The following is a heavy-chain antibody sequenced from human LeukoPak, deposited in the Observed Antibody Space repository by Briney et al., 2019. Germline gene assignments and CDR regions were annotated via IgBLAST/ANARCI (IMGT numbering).Heavy chain of an antibody. CDR3: ARDRYYYDSSGYYGY. Sequence: GASVKVSCTASGYTFSNYGINWVRQAPGQGLEWMGRINAYNGNTNYAQKFHGRVTMTTDTSTNTAYMELRSLRSDDTAVHYCARDRYYYDSSGYYGYWGQGTLVTVSS. CDR2: INAYNGNT. J-gene: IGHJ4*02. D-gene: IGHD3-22*01. V-gene: IGHV1-18*01. CDR1: GYTFSNYG.